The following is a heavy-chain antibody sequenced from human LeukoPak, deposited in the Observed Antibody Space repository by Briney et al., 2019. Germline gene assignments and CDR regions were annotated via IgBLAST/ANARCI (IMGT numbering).Heavy chain of an antibody. CDR1: GGTFSSYA. V-gene: IGHV1-69*05. CDR2: IIPIFGTA. D-gene: IGHD6-19*01. Sequence: ASVKVSCKASGGTFSSYAISWVRQAPGQGLEWMGGIIPIFGTANYAQKFQGRVTITTDESTSTAYMELSSLRSEDTAVYYCASAVVSGWSLDYFDYWGQGPWSPSPQ. J-gene: IGHJ4*02. CDR3: ASAVVSGWSLDYFDY.